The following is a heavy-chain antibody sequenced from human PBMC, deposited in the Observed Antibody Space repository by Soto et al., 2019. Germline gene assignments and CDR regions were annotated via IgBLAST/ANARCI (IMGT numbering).Heavy chain of an antibody. CDR2: IIDNGGST. CDR1: GFSFSDYA. D-gene: IGHD1-26*01. V-gene: IGHV3-23*01. Sequence: HPGGSLRLSCAASGFSFSDYAMTWVRQAPGKGLEWVSTIIDNGGSTYYADSVKGRFTISRDNSKKTLYLQMNSLRAEDTAVYYCARAPRSGSYQGRAFDIWGQGTMVTVSS. CDR3: ARAPRSGSYQGRAFDI. J-gene: IGHJ3*02.